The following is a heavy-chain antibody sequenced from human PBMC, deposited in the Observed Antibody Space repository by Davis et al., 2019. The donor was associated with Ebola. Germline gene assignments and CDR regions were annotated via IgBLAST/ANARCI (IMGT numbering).Heavy chain of an antibody. CDR3: VKDSSNIWFDI. CDR2: FGTGGDT. CDR1: GFTFNAHS. J-gene: IGHJ3*02. Sequence: GESLKISCAASGFTFNAHSMNWVRQAPGKGLEWVSTFGTGGDTYYADSVKGRFAISRDNSRGTLYLQMNSLRVEDSAIYYCVKDSSNIWFDIWGQGTLVTVSS. V-gene: IGHV3-23*01. D-gene: IGHD2/OR15-2a*01.